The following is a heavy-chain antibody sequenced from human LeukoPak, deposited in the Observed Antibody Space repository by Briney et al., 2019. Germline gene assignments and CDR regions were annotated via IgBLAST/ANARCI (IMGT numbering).Heavy chain of an antibody. V-gene: IGHV5-51*01. J-gene: IGHJ4*02. CDR2: IYAGDSET. CDR1: GYSFTNDW. Sequence: GEPLKFSCKGSGYSFTNDWIGWVRQMPAKGLEWMGAIYAGDSETRYSPSFQGQVTISADKSISTAYLQWSSLKASDTAIYYCARHTLLAASGSPFDYWGQGTLVTVSS. D-gene: IGHD6-13*01. CDR3: ARHTLLAASGSPFDY.